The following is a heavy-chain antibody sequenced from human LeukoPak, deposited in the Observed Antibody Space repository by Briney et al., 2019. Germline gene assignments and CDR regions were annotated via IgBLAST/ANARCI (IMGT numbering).Heavy chain of an antibody. Sequence: GGPLRLSCAASGFTLNTHWMSWVRQAPGKGLEWVANIKQDGRDTYYVDSVKGRFTISRDNAKNSLNLQMNSLRAEDTAMYYCATSEGYWGQGTLVTVSS. CDR1: GFTLNTHW. CDR2: IKQDGRDT. V-gene: IGHV3-7*03. J-gene: IGHJ4*02. CDR3: ATSEGY.